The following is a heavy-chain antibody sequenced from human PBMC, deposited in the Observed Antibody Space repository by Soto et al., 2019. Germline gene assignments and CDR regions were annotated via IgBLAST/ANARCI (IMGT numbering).Heavy chain of an antibody. D-gene: IGHD2-2*01. V-gene: IGHV3-7*01. Sequence: GGSLRLSCAASGFTFSSYWMSWVRQAPGKGLEWVANIKQDGSEKYYVDSVKGRFTISRDNAKNSLYLQMNSLRAEDTAVYYCAREGEGYCSSTSCHDACDYWGQGTLVTVSS. J-gene: IGHJ4*02. CDR2: IKQDGSEK. CDR3: AREGEGYCSSTSCHDACDY. CDR1: GFTFSSYW.